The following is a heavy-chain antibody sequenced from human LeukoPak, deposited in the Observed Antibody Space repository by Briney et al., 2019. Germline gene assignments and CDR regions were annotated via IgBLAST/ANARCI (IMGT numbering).Heavy chain of an antibody. D-gene: IGHD6-13*01. Sequence: GASVKVSCKLSGDTLSDLSIHWVQQAPGKGLEWMGGFDPEDGETVYAQKFRGRVTVTEDTSTDTAYMEVTNLRSDDTAVYYCAMGVDRSSWYLFDYWGQGALVTVSS. J-gene: IGHJ4*02. CDR2: FDPEDGET. V-gene: IGHV1-24*01. CDR3: AMGVDRSSWYLFDY. CDR1: GDTLSDLS.